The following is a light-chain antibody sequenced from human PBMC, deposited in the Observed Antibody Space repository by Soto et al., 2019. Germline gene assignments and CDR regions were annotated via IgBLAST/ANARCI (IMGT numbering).Light chain of an antibody. CDR1: QTISSW. CDR3: QHYNSYSES. CDR2: KAS. J-gene: IGKJ1*01. V-gene: IGKV1-5*03. Sequence: DIQMTQSPSTLSGSVGDRVTITCRASQTISSWLAWYQQKPGKAPKLLIYKASTLKSGVPSRSSGIGSGTEFTLTISSLQPDDFATYYCQHYNSYSESFGQGTKVELK.